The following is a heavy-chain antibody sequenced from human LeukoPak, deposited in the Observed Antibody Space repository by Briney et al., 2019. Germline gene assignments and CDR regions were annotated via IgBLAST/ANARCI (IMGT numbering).Heavy chain of an antibody. CDR1: GYSFSSAYY. J-gene: IGHJ4*02. D-gene: IGHD5-24*01. CDR3: ARGGRDGYNPNFDY. V-gene: IGHV4-38-2*02. Sequence: PSETLSLTCTVSGYSFSSAYYWGWIRQPPGKGLEWIGSIYHSESTNYTPSLKSRVTVSVDTSKNQFSLKLTSVTAADTAVYYCARGGRDGYNPNFDYWGQGTLVTVSS. CDR2: IYHSEST.